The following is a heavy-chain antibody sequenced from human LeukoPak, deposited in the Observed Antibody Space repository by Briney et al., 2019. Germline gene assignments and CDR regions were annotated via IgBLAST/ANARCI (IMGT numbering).Heavy chain of an antibody. Sequence: PPETLSLTCAVSGYSISSGHYWVWIRQPPGKGLEYIGNIYHSGSSHYNPSLKSRVTISVDTSNNQFSLKLSSVTAADTAVYYCARAKNPYYYYYYMDFWGRGTTVTVSS. CDR1: GYSISSGHY. J-gene: IGHJ6*03. V-gene: IGHV4-38-2*01. CDR3: ARAKNPYYYYYYMDF. CDR2: IYHSGSS.